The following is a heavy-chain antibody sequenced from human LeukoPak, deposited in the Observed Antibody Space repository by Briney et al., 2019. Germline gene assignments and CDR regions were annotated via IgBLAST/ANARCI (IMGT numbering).Heavy chain of an antibody. Sequence: PGGSLRLSCAASVFTFSSYAMHWVRQAPGKGLEGVAVISYDGSNKYYADSVKGRFTISRDNSKNTLYLQMNSLRAEDTAVYYCARPYYDILTGYAYFDYWGQGTLGTVSS. CDR1: VFTFSSYA. CDR2: ISYDGSNK. V-gene: IGHV3-30-3*01. D-gene: IGHD3-9*01. J-gene: IGHJ4*02. CDR3: ARPYYDILTGYAYFDY.